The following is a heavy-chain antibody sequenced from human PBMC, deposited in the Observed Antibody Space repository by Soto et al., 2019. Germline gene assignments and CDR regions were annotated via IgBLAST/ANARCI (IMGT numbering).Heavy chain of an antibody. J-gene: IGHJ6*02. CDR2: IWYDGSNK. V-gene: IGHV3-33*01. Sequence: PGGSLRLSCAASGFTFSSYGMHWVRQAPGKGLEWVAVIWYDGSNKYYADSVKGRFTISRDNSKNTLYLQMNSLRAEDTAVYYCARDSPMWFGEMDVWGQGTTVTVSS. CDR1: GFTFSSYG. CDR3: ARDSPMWFGEMDV. D-gene: IGHD3-10*01.